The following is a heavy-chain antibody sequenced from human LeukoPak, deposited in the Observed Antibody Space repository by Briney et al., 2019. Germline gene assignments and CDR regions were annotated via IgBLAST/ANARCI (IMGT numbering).Heavy chain of an antibody. Sequence: SGPTLVNPIQTLTLTCTFSGFSLSTRGMCVSWIRQPPGKALEWLSRIDWDDDKYYSTSLKTRLTISKDTSKNQVVLTMTNMDPVDTATYYCARTPSGYSSSWYYFDYWGQGTLVTVSS. CDR2: IDWDDDK. J-gene: IGHJ4*02. D-gene: IGHD6-13*01. V-gene: IGHV2-70*11. CDR1: GFSLSTRGMC. CDR3: ARTPSGYSSSWYYFDY.